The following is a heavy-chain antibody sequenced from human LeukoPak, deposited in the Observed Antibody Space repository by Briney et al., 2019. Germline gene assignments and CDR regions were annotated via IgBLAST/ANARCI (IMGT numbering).Heavy chain of an antibody. CDR3: ARGHVGSYAYYYYYGMDV. V-gene: IGHV4-34*01. D-gene: IGHD2-8*01. J-gene: IGHJ6*02. Sequence: PGGSLRLSCAASGFTFSDYYMSWIRQPPGKGLEWIGEINHSGSTNYNPSLKSRVTISVDTSKNQFSLKVRSVTAADTAVYYCARGHVGSYAYYYYYGMDVWGQGTTVTVSS. CDR2: INHSGST. CDR1: GFTFSDYY.